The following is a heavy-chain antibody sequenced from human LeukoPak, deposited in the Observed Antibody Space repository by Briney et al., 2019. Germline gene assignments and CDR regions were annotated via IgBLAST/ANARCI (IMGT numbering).Heavy chain of an antibody. Sequence: SVKVSCKASGGTFSSYAISWVRQAPGQGLEWVGGIIPIFGTANYAQKFQGRVTITADESTSTAYMELSSLRSEDTAVYYCARDYSDPYGSGSSNWFDPWGQGTLVTVSS. CDR2: IIPIFGTA. CDR3: ARDYSDPYGSGSSNWFDP. J-gene: IGHJ5*02. V-gene: IGHV1-69*13. D-gene: IGHD3-10*01. CDR1: GGTFSSYA.